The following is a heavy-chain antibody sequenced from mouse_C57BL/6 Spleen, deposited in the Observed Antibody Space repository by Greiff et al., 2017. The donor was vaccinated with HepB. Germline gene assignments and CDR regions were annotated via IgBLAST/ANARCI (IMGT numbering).Heavy chain of an antibody. J-gene: IGHJ3*01. CDR3: ARRGIYYDYDGAWFAY. CDR2: IDPSDSET. Sequence: QVQLQQPGAELVRPGSSVKLSCKASGYTFTSYWMHWVKQRPIQGLEWIGNIDPSDSETHYNQKFKDKATLTVDKSSSTASMQLSSLTSEDSAVYDGARRGIYYDYDGAWFAYWGQGTLVTVSA. CDR1: GYTFTSYW. V-gene: IGHV1-52*01. D-gene: IGHD2-4*01.